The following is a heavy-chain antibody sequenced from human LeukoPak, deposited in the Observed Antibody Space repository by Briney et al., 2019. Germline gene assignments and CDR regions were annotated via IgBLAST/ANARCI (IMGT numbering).Heavy chain of an antibody. Sequence: ASVKVSCKASGYTFTSYYMHWVRQAPGQGLEWMGIINPSGGSTSYAQKFQGRVTMTRDTSTSTVYMELSSLRSEDTDVYYCARTQNGYCSGGSCYPFDYWGQGTLVTVSS. V-gene: IGHV1-46*01. CDR2: INPSGGST. J-gene: IGHJ4*02. CDR3: ARTQNGYCSGGSCYPFDY. D-gene: IGHD2-15*01. CDR1: GYTFTSYY.